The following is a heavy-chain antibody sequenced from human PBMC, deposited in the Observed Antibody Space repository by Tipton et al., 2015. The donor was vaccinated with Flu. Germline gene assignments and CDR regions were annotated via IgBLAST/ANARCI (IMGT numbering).Heavy chain of an antibody. CDR2: INHSGST. Sequence: GLVKPSETLSLTCAVHGGSFSGYYWSWIRQPPGKGLEWIGEINHSGSTNYNPSLKSRVTKSVDTSKNQFSLKLSSVTAADTAVYYCARYVSGERGAFDIWGQGTMVTVSS. CDR1: GGSFSGYY. V-gene: IGHV4-34*01. D-gene: IGHD3-16*01. CDR3: ARYVSGERGAFDI. J-gene: IGHJ3*02.